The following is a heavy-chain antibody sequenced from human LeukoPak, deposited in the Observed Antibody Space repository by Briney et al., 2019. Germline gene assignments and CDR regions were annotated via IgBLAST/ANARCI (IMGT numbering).Heavy chain of an antibody. CDR1: GFTFSSYN. D-gene: IGHD2-15*01. CDR2: ISSSSSTI. Sequence: GGSLRLSCAASGFTFSSYNMNWVRQAPGKGLEWVSYISSSSSTIYYADSVKGRFTISRDNAKNSLYLQRNSLRDEDTAVYYCASRGYWGQGTLVTVSS. V-gene: IGHV3-48*02. CDR3: ASRGY. J-gene: IGHJ4*02.